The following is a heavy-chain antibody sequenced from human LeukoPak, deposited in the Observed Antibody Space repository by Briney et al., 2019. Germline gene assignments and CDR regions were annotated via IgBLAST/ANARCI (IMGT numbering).Heavy chain of an antibody. V-gene: IGHV4-39*01. CDR3: ARLPEDSSGYYYYFDY. Sequence: KPSETLSLTCTVSGGSISSSSYYWGWIRQPPGKGLEWIGSIYYSGSTYYNPSLKSRVTISVDTSKNQFSLKLSSVTAAGTAVYYCARLPEDSSGYYYYFDYWGQGTLVTVSS. CDR1: GGSISSSSYY. J-gene: IGHJ4*02. CDR2: IYYSGST. D-gene: IGHD3-22*01.